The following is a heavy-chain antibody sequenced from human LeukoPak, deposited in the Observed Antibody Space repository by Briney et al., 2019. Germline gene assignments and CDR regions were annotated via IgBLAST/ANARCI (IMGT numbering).Heavy chain of an antibody. D-gene: IGHD1-26*01. CDR3: AKDPLGRDWFDP. CDR2: ISGSGGNT. V-gene: IGHV3-23*01. J-gene: IGHJ5*02. Sequence: GGSLRLSCAAPGFTFSSYAMSLVRQAPGKGLEWVSAISGSGGNTYYADSVKGRFTISRDNSKNTLYLQMNSLRGEDTAVYYCAKDPLGRDWFDPWGQGTLVTVSS. CDR1: GFTFSSYA.